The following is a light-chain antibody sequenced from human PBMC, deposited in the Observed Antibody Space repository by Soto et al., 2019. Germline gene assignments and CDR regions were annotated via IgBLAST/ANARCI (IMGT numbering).Light chain of an antibody. CDR3: QQYTNFPLT. CDR1: QSISSW. J-gene: IGKJ4*01. Sequence: DIQMTQSPSTLSASVGDRVTITCRASQSISSWLAWYQQKTGKAPKLLIHEASRLESGVPSRFGGSEAGTEFTLTISGLHPEDFATYYCQQYTNFPLTVGGGTRVEI. V-gene: IGKV1-5*01. CDR2: EAS.